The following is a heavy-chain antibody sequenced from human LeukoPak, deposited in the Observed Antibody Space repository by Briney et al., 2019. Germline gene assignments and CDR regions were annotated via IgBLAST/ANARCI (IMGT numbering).Heavy chain of an antibody. V-gene: IGHV3-23*01. J-gene: IGHJ6*03. CDR3: AKEFVPAAILSYYYMDV. D-gene: IGHD2-2*01. CDR2: ISGSGGST. Sequence: PGGSLRLSCVASGFTFSTYAMSWGRQAPGKGLEWVSAISGSGGSTHYAHSVKGRFTIPSTHSKNTLYLQMNSLRAEDTAVYYCAKEFVPAAILSYYYMDVWGRGTTVTVSS. CDR1: GFTFSTYA.